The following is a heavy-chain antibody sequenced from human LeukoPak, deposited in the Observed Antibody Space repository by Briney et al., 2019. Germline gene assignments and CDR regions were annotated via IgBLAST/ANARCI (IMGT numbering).Heavy chain of an antibody. CDR1: GYTFTGYH. D-gene: IGHD2-2*01. Sequence: ASVKVSCKASGYTFTGYHMHWVRQAPGQGLEWMGWINPNSGGTNYAQKFQGRVTMTRDTSISTAYMELSRLRSDDTAVYYCARVVNYYYGMDVWGQGTTVTVSS. V-gene: IGHV1-2*02. CDR2: INPNSGGT. J-gene: IGHJ6*02. CDR3: ARVVNYYYGMDV.